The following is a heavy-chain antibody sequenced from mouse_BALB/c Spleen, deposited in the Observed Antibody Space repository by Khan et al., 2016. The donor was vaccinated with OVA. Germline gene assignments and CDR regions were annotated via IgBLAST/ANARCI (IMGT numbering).Heavy chain of an antibody. CDR1: GYTFTTYT. Sequence: QVQLKESGAELARPGASVKMSCKASGYTFTTYTIHWVKQRPGQGLEWIGYIIPSNDYTNYNQKFKDRATLTADKSSSTAYLQLSSLTSEDSAVYYWVREEAYSRSSGWFAYWGQGTLVTVSA. CDR3: VREEAYSRSSGWFAY. D-gene: IGHD2-14*01. CDR2: IIPSNDYT. J-gene: IGHJ3*01. V-gene: IGHV1-4*01.